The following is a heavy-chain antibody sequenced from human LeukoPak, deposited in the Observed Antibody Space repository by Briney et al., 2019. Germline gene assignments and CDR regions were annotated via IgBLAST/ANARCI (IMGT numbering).Heavy chain of an antibody. V-gene: IGHV3-23*01. D-gene: IGHD2-2*01. CDR1: GFTFSNYA. J-gene: IGHJ4*02. Sequence: PGGSLRLSCAASGFTFSNYAMTWVRQAPGKGLEWVSGITDTGFATFYADSVRGRFTLSRDNSRNTLYLQMDSLRAEDTAVYYCARAGFCSTTTCYNPFDYWGQGTLVTVSS. CDR2: ITDTGFAT. CDR3: ARAGFCSTTTCYNPFDY.